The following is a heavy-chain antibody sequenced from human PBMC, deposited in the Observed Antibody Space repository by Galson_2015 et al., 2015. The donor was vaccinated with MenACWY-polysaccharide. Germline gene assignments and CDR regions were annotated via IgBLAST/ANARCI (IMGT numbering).Heavy chain of an antibody. Sequence: SLRLSCAASGFTFSSYTMNWVRQAPGKGLEWVSSINTYSSAIYYADSVKGRFTISRDNAENSLYLQMDSLRDGDTAVYYCAREGSRIVFHAFDTWGQGTLLTVSS. CDR1: GFTFSSYT. J-gene: IGHJ3*02. D-gene: IGHD2-15*01. CDR2: INTYSSAI. V-gene: IGHV3-48*02. CDR3: AREGSRIVFHAFDT.